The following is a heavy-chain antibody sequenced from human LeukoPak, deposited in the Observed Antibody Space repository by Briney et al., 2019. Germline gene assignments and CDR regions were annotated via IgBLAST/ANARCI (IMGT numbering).Heavy chain of an antibody. V-gene: IGHV4-31*03. CDR1: GGSISSGGYY. Sequence: SETLSLTCTVSGGSISSGGYYWSWIRQHPGKGLEWIGYIYYSGSTYYNPSLKSRVTISVDTSKNQFSLKLSSVTAADTAVYYCATLGYCSSTSCYTYGPHYYYYGMDVWGQGTTVTVSS. J-gene: IGHJ6*02. CDR2: IYYSGST. D-gene: IGHD2-2*02. CDR3: ATLGYCSSTSCYTYGPHYYYYGMDV.